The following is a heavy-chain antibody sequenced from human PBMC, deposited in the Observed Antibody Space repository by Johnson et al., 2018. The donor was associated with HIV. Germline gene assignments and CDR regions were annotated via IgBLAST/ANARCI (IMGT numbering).Heavy chain of an antibody. D-gene: IGHD2-15*01. J-gene: IGHJ3*02. CDR2: IKSKTDGGTT. CDR3: TTNVGRRVAAPPRVAFDI. V-gene: IGHV3-15*01. Sequence: VQLVESGGGLVKPGGSLRLSCAASGFTFSNAWMSWVRQAPGKGLAWVGRIKSKTDGGTTDYAAPVKGRFTISRDDSKNTLYLQMNSLKTEDTAVYYCTTNVGRRVAAPPRVAFDIWGQGTMVTVSS. CDR1: GFTFSNAW.